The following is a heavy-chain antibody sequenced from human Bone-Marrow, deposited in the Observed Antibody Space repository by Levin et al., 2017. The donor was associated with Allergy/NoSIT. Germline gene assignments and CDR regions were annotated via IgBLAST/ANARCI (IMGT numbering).Heavy chain of an antibody. D-gene: IGHD6-19*01. CDR1: GFTFGNSW. CDR2: VNTDGSIT. CDR3: AKEGWFYGLDV. J-gene: IGHJ6*02. Sequence: GESLKISCAASGFTFGNSWMHWVRQVPRKGLVWVSRVNTDGSITSYADSVKGRFTISRANAENTLYLQMNSLRAEDTGLYYCAKEGWFYGLDVWGQGTTVIVSS. V-gene: IGHV3-74*03.